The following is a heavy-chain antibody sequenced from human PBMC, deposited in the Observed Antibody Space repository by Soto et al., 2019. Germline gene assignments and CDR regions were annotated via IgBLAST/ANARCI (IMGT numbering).Heavy chain of an antibody. V-gene: IGHV4-59*06. CDR3: ARVPRSYYGSETNWFDP. Sequence: SETLSLTCTVSGGSISSYYWSWILQHPGKGLEWIGYIYYSGSTYYNPSLKSRVTISVDTSKNQFSLKLSSVTAADTAVYYCARVPRSYYGSETNWFDPWGQGTLVTVSS. CDR2: IYYSGST. J-gene: IGHJ5*02. CDR1: GGSISSYY. D-gene: IGHD3-10*01.